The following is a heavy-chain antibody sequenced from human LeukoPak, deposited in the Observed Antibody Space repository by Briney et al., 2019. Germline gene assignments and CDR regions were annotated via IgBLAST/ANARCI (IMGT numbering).Heavy chain of an antibody. J-gene: IGHJ4*02. CDR1: GFTFSSYW. D-gene: IGHD4-17*01. CDR2: IKQDGSEK. CDR3: ARLREYYGDPHYFDY. V-gene: IGHV3-7*03. Sequence: LAGGSLRLSCAASGFTFSSYWMSWVRQAPGKGLEWVANIKQDGSEKYYVDSVKGRFTISGDNAKNSLYLQMNSLRAEDTAVYYCARLREYYGDPHYFDYWGQGTLVTVSS.